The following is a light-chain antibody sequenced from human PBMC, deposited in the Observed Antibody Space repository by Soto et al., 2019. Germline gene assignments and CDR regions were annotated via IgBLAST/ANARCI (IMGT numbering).Light chain of an antibody. Sequence: QSVLTQPPSASGTPGQRVNISCSGSSSNIGSNTVSWYQHLPGTAPKLLIYYHNQRPSGVPDRFSGSKSGTSASLAISGLQSEDEANYYCATWDDSLNVVLFGGGTKPTVL. CDR2: YHN. V-gene: IGLV1-44*01. CDR3: ATWDDSLNVVL. CDR1: SSNIGSNT. J-gene: IGLJ2*01.